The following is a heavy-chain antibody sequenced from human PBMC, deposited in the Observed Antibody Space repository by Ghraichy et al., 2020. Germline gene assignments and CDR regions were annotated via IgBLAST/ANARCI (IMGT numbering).Heavy chain of an antibody. J-gene: IGHJ4*02. CDR1: GYTFTGYY. CDR3: ARVPATYYDFWSGYFLEGEGASYFDY. D-gene: IGHD3-3*01. V-gene: IGHV1-2*02. Sequence: ASVKVSCKASGYTFTGYYMHWVRQAPGQGLEWMGWINPNSGGTNYAQKFQGRVTMTRDTSISTAYMELSRLRSDDTAVYYCARVPATYYDFWSGYFLEGEGASYFDYWGQGTLVTVSS. CDR2: INPNSGGT.